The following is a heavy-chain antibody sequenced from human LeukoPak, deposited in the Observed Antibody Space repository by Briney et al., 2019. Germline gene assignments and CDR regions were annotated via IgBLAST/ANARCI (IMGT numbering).Heavy chain of an antibody. CDR1: GFTLSSYW. J-gene: IGHJ4*02. V-gene: IGHV3-7*01. D-gene: IGHD6-13*01. CDR2: IKQDGSEK. CDR3: AGDFDSSSWNY. Sequence: PGGSLRLSCAASGFTLSSYWMSWVRQAPGKGLEWVANIKQDGSEKYYVDSVKGRFTISRDNAKNSLYLQMNSLRAEDTAVYYCAGDFDSSSWNYWGQGTLVTVSS.